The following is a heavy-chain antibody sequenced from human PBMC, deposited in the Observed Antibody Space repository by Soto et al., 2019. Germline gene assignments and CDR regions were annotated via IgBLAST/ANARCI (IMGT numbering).Heavy chain of an antibody. CDR1: GGTFSSYA. V-gene: IGHV1-69*01. D-gene: IGHD2-2*01. J-gene: IGHJ6*02. CDR2: IIPISGTA. CDR3: ARSQGSSTSLEIYYYYYGMDV. Sequence: VQLVQSGAEVKKPGSSVKVSCKASGGTFSSYAISWVRQAPGQGLEWMGGIIPISGTANYAQKFQGRVTITAAESTSTAYMELSSLRSEDTAVYYCARSQGSSTSLEIYYYYYGMDVWSQGTTVTVSS.